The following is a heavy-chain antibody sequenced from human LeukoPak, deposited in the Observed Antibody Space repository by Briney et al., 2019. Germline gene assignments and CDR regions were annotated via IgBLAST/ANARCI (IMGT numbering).Heavy chain of an antibody. CDR3: ASGGVFLNY. Sequence: PSETLSLTCTVSGGSFSGYYWSWIRQPAGKGLEWIGRIYTSGYTNYNPSLKSRVTISVDTSKNQFSLKLNSVTAADTAVYYCASGGVFLNYWGQGTLVTVSS. J-gene: IGHJ4*02. CDR1: GGSFSGYY. D-gene: IGHD2-21*01. V-gene: IGHV4-4*07. CDR2: IYTSGYT.